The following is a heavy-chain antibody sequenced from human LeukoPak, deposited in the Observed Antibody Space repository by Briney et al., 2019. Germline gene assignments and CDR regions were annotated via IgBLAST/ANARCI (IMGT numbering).Heavy chain of an antibody. CDR3: ARGASRSFDY. Sequence: ASVTVSCKASGYTFTTYEIHWVRQATGQGLEWMGWMNPNSGNTGYVQNFRGRVTITRTTSINTAYMELSSLRSEDTAVYYCARGASRSFDYWGQGTLVTVSS. CDR1: GYTFTTYE. J-gene: IGHJ4*02. V-gene: IGHV1-8*03. CDR2: MNPNSGNT.